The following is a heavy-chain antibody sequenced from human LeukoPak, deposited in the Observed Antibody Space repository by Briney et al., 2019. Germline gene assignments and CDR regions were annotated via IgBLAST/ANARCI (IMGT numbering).Heavy chain of an antibody. CDR2: IYFTGAS. V-gene: IGHV4-59*12. D-gene: IGHD3-22*01. CDR1: GGSMSQAY. CDR3: ARGIEAINVDYYDSSGYFDY. J-gene: IGHJ4*02. Sequence: SETLSLTCSVSGGSMSQAYWSWIRQPPGKGLEWLGYIYFTGASSKANPSLKSRVAISVDTSKNQFSLKLSSVTAADTAVYYCARGIEAINVDYYDSSGYFDYWGQGTLVTVSS.